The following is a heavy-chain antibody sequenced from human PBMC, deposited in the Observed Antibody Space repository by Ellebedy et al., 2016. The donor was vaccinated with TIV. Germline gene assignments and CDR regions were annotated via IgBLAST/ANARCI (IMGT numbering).Heavy chain of an antibody. V-gene: IGHV4-30-4*01. Sequence: MPSETLSLTCTVSGGSISGGDFYWSWLRQPPGKGLEWIGYIYNSATYCNPSLKSRVTISVDTSKNQVSLKLTSVTAADTAVYYCARAWGAAAGMLDWCDPWGQGTLVTVSS. CDR2: IYNSAT. CDR1: GGSISGGDFY. D-gene: IGHD6-13*01. J-gene: IGHJ5*02. CDR3: ARAWGAAAGMLDWCDP.